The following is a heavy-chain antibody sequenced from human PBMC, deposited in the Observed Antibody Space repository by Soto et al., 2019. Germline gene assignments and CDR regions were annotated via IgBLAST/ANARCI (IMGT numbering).Heavy chain of an antibody. V-gene: IGHV3-30-3*01. CDR1: GFTIRTYA. Sequence: QVQLVESGGGVVQPGRSLRLSCVASGFTIRTYAMHWVRQAPGKGLEWVAVTSSDGSKNFYADSVKGRFTISRDNSKNTLYLLINSLRSEDTNVYYCVRDNGGYWGQGTLVTVSS. CDR2: TSSDGSKN. J-gene: IGHJ4*02. CDR3: VRDNGGY.